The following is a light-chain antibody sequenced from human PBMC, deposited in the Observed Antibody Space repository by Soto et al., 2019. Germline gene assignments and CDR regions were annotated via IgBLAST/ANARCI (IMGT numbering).Light chain of an antibody. V-gene: IGLV2-14*01. CDR1: GSDVGGYNY. CDR3: SSYTSSSTLV. Sequence: QSALTQPASVSGSPGQSITISCTGTGSDVGGYNYVSWYQEYPGKAPKLMIYEVSNRPSGISNRFSGSKSGNTASLTISGLQVEDEADYYCSSYTSSSTLVFGGGTKLTVL. CDR2: EVS. J-gene: IGLJ2*01.